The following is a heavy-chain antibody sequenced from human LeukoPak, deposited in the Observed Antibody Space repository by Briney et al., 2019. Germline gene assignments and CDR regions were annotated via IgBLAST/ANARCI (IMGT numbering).Heavy chain of an antibody. CDR3: AREKSVVVVAATRRREFDY. V-gene: IGHV3-7*01. Sequence: PGGSLRLSCAASGFTFSDFGMNWVRQAPGKGLEWVAFIKGDETEKHYVDSLKGRFTISRDNAKNSLYLQMNSLRAEDTAVYYCAREKSVVVVAATRRREFDYWGQGTLVTVSS. CDR1: GFTFSDFG. D-gene: IGHD2-15*01. J-gene: IGHJ4*02. CDR2: IKGDETEK.